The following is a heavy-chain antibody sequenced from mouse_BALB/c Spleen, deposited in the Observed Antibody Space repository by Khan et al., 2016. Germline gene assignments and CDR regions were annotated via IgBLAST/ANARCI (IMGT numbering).Heavy chain of an antibody. V-gene: IGHV1S82*01. Sequence: QVQLQQPGTELVRPGASVKLSCKASGYSFTRYWMNWVKQRPGQGLEWIGMIHPSDSESRLNQKFKDQATLTVDNSSSIAYMQLRSPKSEDSAVDYWTRSAYGNHPYYAMDYWGQGTSVTVSS. J-gene: IGHJ4*01. CDR2: IHPSDSES. CDR3: TRSAYGNHPYYAMDY. D-gene: IGHD2-1*01. CDR1: GYSFTRYW.